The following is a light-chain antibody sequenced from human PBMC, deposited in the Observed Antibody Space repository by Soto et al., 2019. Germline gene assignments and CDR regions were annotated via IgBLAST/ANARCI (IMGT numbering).Light chain of an antibody. V-gene: IGLV1-40*01. CDR1: SSDIGAGYR. Sequence: QSVLTQPPSVSGAPGERVTISCTGSSSDIGAGYRVRWYQQVPGTAPKLLIFGNSNRPSGVPDRFSGSKSGTSASLAITGLQAEDEGDYYCQSYDSTLSARYVFGTGTKLTVL. CDR3: QSYDSTLSARYV. J-gene: IGLJ1*01. CDR2: GNS.